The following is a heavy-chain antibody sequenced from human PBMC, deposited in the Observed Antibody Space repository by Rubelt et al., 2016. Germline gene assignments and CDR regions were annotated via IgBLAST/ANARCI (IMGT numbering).Heavy chain of an antibody. J-gene: IGHJ5*02. Sequence: EVLLVQSGAEVKKPGESLRISCKGSGYSFTSYWSSWVRQMPGKGLEWMGRIDPSDSYPTYSPSSQGPVTTSADKSSSTAYLQWSSLKASDTAMYYCARHAGDGGNSEDWFDPWGQGTLVTVSS. CDR2: IDPSDSYP. CDR1: GYSFTSYW. D-gene: IGHD4-23*01. V-gene: IGHV5-10-1*01. CDR3: ARHAGDGGNSEDWFDP.